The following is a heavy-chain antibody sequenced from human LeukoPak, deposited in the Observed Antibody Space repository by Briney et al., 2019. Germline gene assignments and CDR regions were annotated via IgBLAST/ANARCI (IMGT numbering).Heavy chain of an antibody. J-gene: IGHJ4*02. V-gene: IGHV3-53*01. D-gene: IGHD3-22*01. Sequence: GGTLRLSCAASGFIFSRHGMNWVRQAPGKGLEWVSVLYTGGGTDHADSVKGRFTISRDNSKNTLSLQMNSLRAEDAAIYYCTRSGYRHPYHFDSWGQGTLVTVSS. CDR3: TRSGYRHPYHFDS. CDR1: GFIFSRHG. CDR2: LYTGGGT.